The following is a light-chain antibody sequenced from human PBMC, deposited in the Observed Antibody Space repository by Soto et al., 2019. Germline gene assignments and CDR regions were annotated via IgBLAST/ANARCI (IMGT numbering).Light chain of an antibody. CDR2: SAS. V-gene: IGKV3-15*01. CDR3: QQYHNWPLT. Sequence: EIVMTQSPATLSVSPGERATLSCRASQSVSSNLAWYQQKPGQAPRVLIYSASTRATGIPARFSGSGSGTEFTLTISSLQSEDLAAYFCQQYHNWPLTFGGGTKVDIK. CDR1: QSVSSN. J-gene: IGKJ4*01.